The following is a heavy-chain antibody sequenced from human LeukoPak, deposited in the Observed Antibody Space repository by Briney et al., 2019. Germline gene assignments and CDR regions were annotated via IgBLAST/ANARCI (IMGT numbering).Heavy chain of an antibody. J-gene: IGHJ4*02. D-gene: IGHD4-17*01. Sequence: GGSLRLSCAATGFTFSKHAMSWVRQAPGKGLEWVSAISGGGDDTYYADSVKGRFTISRDNSKNTLYLQANTLRAEDTAVYYCTKLRGTVTTVVDCWGEGALVIVSS. V-gene: IGHV3-23*01. CDR2: ISGGGDDT. CDR1: GFTFSKHA. CDR3: TKLRGTVTTVVDC.